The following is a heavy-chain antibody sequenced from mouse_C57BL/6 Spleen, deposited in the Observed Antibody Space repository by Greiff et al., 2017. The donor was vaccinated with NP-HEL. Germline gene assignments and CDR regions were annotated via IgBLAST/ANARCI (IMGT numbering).Heavy chain of an antibody. Sequence: EVKLVESGGGLVKPGGSLKLSCAASGFTFSSYTMSWVRQTPEKRLEWVATLSGGGGNTYYPDSVKGRFTISRDNAKNTLYLQMSSLRSEDTALYYCARRRAYGYAMDYWGQGTSVTVSS. CDR1: GFTFSSYT. CDR2: LSGGGGNT. CDR3: ARRRAYGYAMDY. V-gene: IGHV5-9*01. J-gene: IGHJ4*01. D-gene: IGHD1-1*02.